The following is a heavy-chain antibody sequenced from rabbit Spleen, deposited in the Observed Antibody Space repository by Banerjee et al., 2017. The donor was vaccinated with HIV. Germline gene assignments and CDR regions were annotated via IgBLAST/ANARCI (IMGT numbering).Heavy chain of an antibody. D-gene: IGHD1-1*01. CDR1: GFSFSSHLY. CDR3: ARDLPEIIGWNFGF. CDR2: IYGATGSSA. V-gene: IGHV1S45*01. Sequence: QQQLEESGGDLVKPEGSLTLTCTASGFSFSSHLYMCWVRQAPGKGLELIACIYGATGSSAWYANWAKGRFTISKTSSTTVTLQMTSLTVADTATYFCARDLPEIIGWNFGFWGPGTLVTVS. J-gene: IGHJ3*01.